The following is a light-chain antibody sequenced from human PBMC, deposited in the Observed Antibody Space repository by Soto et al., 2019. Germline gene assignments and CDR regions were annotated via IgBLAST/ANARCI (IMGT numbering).Light chain of an antibody. CDR3: QQYNDWPL. J-gene: IGKJ1*01. V-gene: IGKV3-15*01. CDR1: QSVSSN. CDR2: GAS. Sequence: EIVMTQSPATLSVSPGERATLSCRASQSVSSNLAWYQQKPGQAPSLLIYGASTRATGIPARFSGSGSGTDFTLTISSLQSEDFAVYYCQQYNDWPLFGQGTKVDIK.